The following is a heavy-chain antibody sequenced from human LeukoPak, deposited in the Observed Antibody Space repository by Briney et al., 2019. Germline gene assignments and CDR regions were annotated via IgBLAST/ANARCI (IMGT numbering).Heavy chain of an antibody. J-gene: IGHJ4*02. Sequence: GSLILSCAASGFTFRSYDMHWVRPVTGKGLEWVSAIGIGGDTHYLDSVKGRFTISRENAKNSLYLQMDSLRAGDTAVYYCARGGIPVAGIDEIDFWGQGTLVTVAS. D-gene: IGHD6-19*01. CDR2: IGIGGDT. CDR1: GFTFRSYD. V-gene: IGHV3-13*01. CDR3: ARGGIPVAGIDEIDF.